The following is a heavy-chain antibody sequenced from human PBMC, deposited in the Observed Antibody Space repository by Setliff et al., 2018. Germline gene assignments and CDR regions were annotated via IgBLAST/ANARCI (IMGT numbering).Heavy chain of an antibody. Sequence: SETLSLTCTVSGGSISSSSYYWGWIRQPPGKGLEWIGEINHSGSTNYNPSLKSRVTISVDTSKNQFFLKLSSVTAADTAVYYCARGGPYCSSTSCYKVYNWFDPWGQGTLVTV. CDR1: GGSISSSSYY. D-gene: IGHD2-2*02. J-gene: IGHJ5*02. CDR3: ARGGPYCSSTSCYKVYNWFDP. V-gene: IGHV4-39*07. CDR2: INHSGST.